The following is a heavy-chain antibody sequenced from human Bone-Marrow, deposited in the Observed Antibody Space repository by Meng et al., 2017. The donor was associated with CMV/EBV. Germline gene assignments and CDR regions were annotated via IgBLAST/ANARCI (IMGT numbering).Heavy chain of an antibody. V-gene: IGHV3-33*01. Sequence: GGSLRLSCAASGFTFSSYGMHWVRQAPGKGLEWVAVIWYDGSNKYYADSVKGRFTISRDNSKNTLYLQMNSLRAEDTAVYYCARDYLVVVPAAVYYYYYGMDVWGQGTTVTVYS. D-gene: IGHD2-2*01. CDR2: IWYDGSNK. CDR3: ARDYLVVVPAAVYYYYYGMDV. J-gene: IGHJ6*01. CDR1: GFTFSSYG.